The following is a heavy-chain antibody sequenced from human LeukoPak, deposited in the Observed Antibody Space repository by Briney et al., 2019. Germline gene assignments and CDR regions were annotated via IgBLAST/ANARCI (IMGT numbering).Heavy chain of an antibody. D-gene: IGHD5-18*01. V-gene: IGHV4-59*01. J-gene: IGHJ4*02. CDR3: ATRGRGHSYGWF. CDR2: IYYGGST. Sequence: SETLSLTCTVSGGSISGYYWGWIRQPPGKGLEWIGYIYYGGSTNYNPTLKSRVTISEDTSKSQFSLRLSSVTAADTAVYYCATRGRGHSYGWFWGQGTLVTVSS. CDR1: GGSISGYY.